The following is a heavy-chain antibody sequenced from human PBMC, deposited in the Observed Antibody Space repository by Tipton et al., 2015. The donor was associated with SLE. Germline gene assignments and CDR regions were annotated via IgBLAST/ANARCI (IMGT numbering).Heavy chain of an antibody. J-gene: IGHJ1*01. CDR3: ARFLVGATTRYFQH. Sequence: LRLSCAVYGGSFSGYYWSWIRQPPGKGLEWIGEINHSGSTNYNPSLKSRVTISVDTSKNQFSLKLSSVTAADTAVYYCARFLVGATTRYFQHWGQGTLVTVSS. D-gene: IGHD1-26*01. CDR1: GGSFSGYY. V-gene: IGHV4-34*01. CDR2: INHSGST.